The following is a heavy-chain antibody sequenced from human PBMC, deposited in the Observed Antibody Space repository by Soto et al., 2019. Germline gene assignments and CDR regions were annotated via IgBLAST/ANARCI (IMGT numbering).Heavy chain of an antibody. CDR2: ISPTGTFM. V-gene: IGHV3-21*01. J-gene: IGHJ3*01. CDR3: ARGGIYGDLPGWTGNAFGR. CDR1: GFAFSSYN. D-gene: IGHD4-17*01. Sequence: VQLVESGGGLVTPGGSLRLSCAASGFAFSSYNMHWVRQAPGKGLEWVSSISPTGTFMHSADALKDRFSISRDNAENSLDLPMHSLRAEATAVYDCARGGIYGDLPGWTGNAFGRWGQGTMVTVSS.